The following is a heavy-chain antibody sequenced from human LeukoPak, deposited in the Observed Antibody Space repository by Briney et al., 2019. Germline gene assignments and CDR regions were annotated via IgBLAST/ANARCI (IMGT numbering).Heavy chain of an antibody. J-gene: IGHJ6*02. V-gene: IGHV4-31*03. D-gene: IGHD4-11*01. CDR2: IYYSGST. CDR3: ARDKPLTTVSRGYYYGMDV. Sequence: SETLSLTCTVSGGSISSGGYYWSWIRQHPGKGLEWIGDIYYSGSTYYNPSLKSRVTISVDTSKNQFSLKLSSVTAADTAVYYCARDKPLTTVSRGYYYGMDVWGQGTTVTVSS. CDR1: GGSISSGGYY.